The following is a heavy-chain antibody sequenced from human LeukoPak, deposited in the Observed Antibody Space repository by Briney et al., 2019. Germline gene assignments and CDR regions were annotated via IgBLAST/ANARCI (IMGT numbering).Heavy chain of an antibody. D-gene: IGHD5-12*01. Sequence: PGGSLKLSCEASGFSFSSHDMHWVRQAPGKGLEWVSSITSTRSDIYYADSVKGRFTISRDNARNSLFLQMNSLRAEDTAVYYCARVLVATTLASENWLDPWGQGTLVTVSS. CDR1: GFSFSSHD. CDR2: ITSTRSDI. J-gene: IGHJ5*02. V-gene: IGHV3-21*01. CDR3: ARVLVATTLASENWLDP.